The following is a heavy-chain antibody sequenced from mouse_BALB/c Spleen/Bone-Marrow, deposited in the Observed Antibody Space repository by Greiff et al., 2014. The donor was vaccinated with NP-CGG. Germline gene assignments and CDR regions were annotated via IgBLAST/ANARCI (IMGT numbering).Heavy chain of an antibody. CDR1: GYTFTSYW. Sequence: KQSGSELVRPGASVKLSCKASGYTFTSYWMHWVKQRPGQGLEWIGNIYPGSGSTNYDEKFKSKATLTVDTSSSTAYMRLSSLTSEDSAVYYCTGGGVYYDYDGAWFAYWGQGTLVTVSA. CDR2: IYPGSGST. D-gene: IGHD2-4*01. V-gene: IGHV1S22*01. CDR3: TGGGVYYDYDGAWFAY. J-gene: IGHJ3*01.